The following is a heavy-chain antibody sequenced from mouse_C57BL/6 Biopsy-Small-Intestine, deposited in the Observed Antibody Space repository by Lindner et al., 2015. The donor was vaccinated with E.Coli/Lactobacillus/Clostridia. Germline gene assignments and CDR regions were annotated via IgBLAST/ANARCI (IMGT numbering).Heavy chain of an antibody. CDR2: INPSTGGT. V-gene: IGHV1-42*01. Sequence: VQLQESGPELVKPGASVTISCKASGYSFTGYYMNWVKQSPEKSLEWIGEINPSTGGTTYNQKFKAKATLTVDKSSSTAYMQLKSLTSEDSAVYYCARVDGSSYRRFAYWGQGTLVTVSA. J-gene: IGHJ3*01. CDR3: ARVDGSSYRRFAY. CDR1: GYSFTGYY. D-gene: IGHD1-1*01.